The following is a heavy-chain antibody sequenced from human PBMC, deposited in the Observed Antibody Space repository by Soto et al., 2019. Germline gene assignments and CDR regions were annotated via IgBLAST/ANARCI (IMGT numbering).Heavy chain of an antibody. CDR1: GFTVSSNY. CDR3: ARTCSGGTCSFDY. Sequence: EVQLVESGGGLVQPGGSLRLSCAASGFTVSSNYMSWVRQAPGKGLEWVSVIYSGGSTYYADSVKGRFTISRDNSENTLYLQMNSLRDEDTAVYYCARTCSGGTCSFDYWGQGTLVTVSS. CDR2: IYSGGST. V-gene: IGHV3-66*01. J-gene: IGHJ4*02. D-gene: IGHD2-15*01.